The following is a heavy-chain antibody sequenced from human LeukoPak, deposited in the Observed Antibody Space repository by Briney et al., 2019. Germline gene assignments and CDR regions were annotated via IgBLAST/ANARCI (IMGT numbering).Heavy chain of an antibody. CDR2: ISAYNGNT. V-gene: IGHV1-18*01. CDR3: ARGGYYGSGSYGWFDP. D-gene: IGHD3-10*01. CDR1: GYTFTSYG. Sequence: GASVNVSCKASGYTFTSYGISWVRQAPGQGLEWMGWISAYNGNTNYAQKLQGRVTMTTDTSTSTAYMELRSLRSDDTAVYYCARGGYYGSGSYGWFDPWGQGTLVTVSS. J-gene: IGHJ5*02.